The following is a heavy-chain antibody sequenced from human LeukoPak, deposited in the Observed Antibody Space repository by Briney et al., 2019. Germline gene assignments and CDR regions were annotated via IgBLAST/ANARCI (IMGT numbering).Heavy chain of an antibody. J-gene: IGHJ3*02. V-gene: IGHV3-64*01. CDR1: GFTFSTSV. Sequence: GGSLRLSCAASGFTFSTSVMHWVRQAPGKGLEHVSAINSNGGSTYYGNSVKGRFTISRDNSKNTLYLQMGSLRPEDMSVYYCARLTSTIPDAFDIWGQGTMVTVSS. D-gene: IGHD3-3*01. CDR3: ARLTSTIPDAFDI. CDR2: INSNGGST.